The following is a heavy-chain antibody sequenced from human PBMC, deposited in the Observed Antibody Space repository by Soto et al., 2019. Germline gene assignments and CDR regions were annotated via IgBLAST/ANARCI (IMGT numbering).Heavy chain of an antibody. V-gene: IGHV4-59*01. CDR3: ATNGYNSPNCFDP. D-gene: IGHD1-20*01. Sequence: PSETLSLTCPVAGASISSYYWSWIRQPPGKGLEWIGYTHYSGSTNYNPSLKSRVTISLDTSKNQFSLKLTSVTAADTAMYYCATNGYNSPNCFDPWGQGTLVTVPS. J-gene: IGHJ5*02. CDR1: GASISSYY. CDR2: THYSGST.